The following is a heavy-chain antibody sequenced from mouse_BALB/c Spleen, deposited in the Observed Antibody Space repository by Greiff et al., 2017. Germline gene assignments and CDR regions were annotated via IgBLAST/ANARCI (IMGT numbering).Heavy chain of an antibody. V-gene: IGHV5-17*02. Sequence: EVKLVESGGGLVQPGGSRKLSCAASGFTFSSFGMHWVRQAPEKGLEWVAYISSGSSTIYYADTVKGRFTISRDNPKHTLFLQMSSLKSEDTAMYYCARHSYGSSYDYWGQGTTLTVSS. J-gene: IGHJ2*01. CDR1: GFTFSSFG. CDR3: ARHSYGSSYDY. CDR2: ISSGSSTI. D-gene: IGHD1-1*01.